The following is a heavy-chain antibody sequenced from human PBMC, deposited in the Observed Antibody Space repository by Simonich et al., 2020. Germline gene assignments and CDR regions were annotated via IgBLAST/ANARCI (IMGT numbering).Heavy chain of an antibody. D-gene: IGHD1-1*01. J-gene: IGHJ4*02. CDR2: IYSGGST. V-gene: IGHV3-53*01. CDR3: ARWTATGYYFDY. Sequence: EVQLVESGGGLIQPGGSLRLSCAASGFTVSSNYMSWVRQAPGKWRELVSVIYSGGSTYYADSVKGRFTISRDNSKNTLYLQINSLRAEDTAVYYCARWTATGYYFDYWGQGTLVTVSS. CDR1: GFTVSSNY.